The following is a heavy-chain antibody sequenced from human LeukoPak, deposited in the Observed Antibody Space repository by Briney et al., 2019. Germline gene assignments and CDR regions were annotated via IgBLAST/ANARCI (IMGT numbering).Heavy chain of an antibody. CDR3: ARVTSHDFWSGWVGYYYYYYMDV. CDR1: GGSISSSSYY. V-gene: IGHV4-39*07. Sequence: PSETLSLTCTVSGGSISSSSYYWGWIRQPPGKGLEWIGSIYYSGSTYYNPSLKSRVTISVDTSKNQFSLKLSSVTAADTAVYYCARVTSHDFWSGWVGYYYYYYMDVWGKGTTVTVSS. CDR2: IYYSGST. D-gene: IGHD3-3*01. J-gene: IGHJ6*03.